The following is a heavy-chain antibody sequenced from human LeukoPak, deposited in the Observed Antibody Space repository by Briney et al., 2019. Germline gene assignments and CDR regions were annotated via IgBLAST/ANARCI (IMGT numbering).Heavy chain of an antibody. J-gene: IGHJ4*02. CDR1: GFTLSSHA. D-gene: IGHD3-16*01. CDR3: AKQVGLGPNFDY. V-gene: IGHV3-23*01. CDR2: ISGSGGAT. Sequence: GGSLRLSRAASGFTLSSHAMSWVRQAPGKGLEWVSSISGSGGATYYADSVKGRFTISRDKSKNTQHLQMNSLRAEDTAVYYCAKQVGLGPNFDYWGQGTLVTVSS.